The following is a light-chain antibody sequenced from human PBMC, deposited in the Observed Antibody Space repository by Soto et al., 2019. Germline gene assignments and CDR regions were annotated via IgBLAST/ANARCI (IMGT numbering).Light chain of an antibody. CDR2: AAS. J-gene: IGKJ1*01. V-gene: IGKV3-15*01. Sequence: EIVMTQSPATLSVSPGERATLSCRASQSVSSNLAWYQQKPGQAPRLLIYAASTRATGIPARFSASVSGTEFTLTISSLQSEDFAVYYCQQYNNWPPWTFGQGTKVEIK. CDR1: QSVSSN. CDR3: QQYNNWPPWT.